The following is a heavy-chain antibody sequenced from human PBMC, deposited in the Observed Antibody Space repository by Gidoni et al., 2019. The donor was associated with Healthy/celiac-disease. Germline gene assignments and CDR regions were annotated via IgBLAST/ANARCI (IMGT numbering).Heavy chain of an antibody. CDR3: ATDSGVKGPYFDY. D-gene: IGHD3-10*01. Sequence: EVQLVVSGGGLVPPGGSLRLSCAASGFTFSSYWMSWVRQAPGKGLEWVANIKQEGSEKYYVDSVKGRFTISRDNAKNSLYLQMNSLRAEDTAVYYCATDSGVKGPYFDYWGQGTLVTVSS. CDR1: GFTFSSYW. J-gene: IGHJ4*02. V-gene: IGHV3-7*04. CDR2: IKQEGSEK.